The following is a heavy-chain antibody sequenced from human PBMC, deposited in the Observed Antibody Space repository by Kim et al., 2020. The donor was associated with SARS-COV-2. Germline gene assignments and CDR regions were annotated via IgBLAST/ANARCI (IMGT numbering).Heavy chain of an antibody. D-gene: IGHD3-10*01. CDR1: GFSVSTYY. CDR3: ARDESSMLRGPLGY. V-gene: IGHV3-53*01. Sequence: GGSLRLSCVASGFSVSTYYMSWVRQAPGKGLEWVSVIYSGGSTYYADSVKGRFTISRDNSENTLYLQMNSLRAEDTAVYFCARDESSMLRGPLGYWGQGTLVTVSS. J-gene: IGHJ4*02. CDR2: IYSGGST.